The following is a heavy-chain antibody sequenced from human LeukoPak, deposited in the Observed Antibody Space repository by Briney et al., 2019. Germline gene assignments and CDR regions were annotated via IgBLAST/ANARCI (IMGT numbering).Heavy chain of an antibody. V-gene: IGHV3-48*03. Sequence: TGGSLRLSCAASGFTFSSYEMNWVRQAPGKGLECVSYISSSGGTIYYADSVKGRFTISRDNAKNSLYLQMNSLRAEDTAVYYCARDRRWLQLPLLDYWGQGTLVTVSS. CDR3: ARDRRWLQLPLLDY. CDR1: GFTFSSYE. CDR2: ISSSGGTI. D-gene: IGHD5-24*01. J-gene: IGHJ4*02.